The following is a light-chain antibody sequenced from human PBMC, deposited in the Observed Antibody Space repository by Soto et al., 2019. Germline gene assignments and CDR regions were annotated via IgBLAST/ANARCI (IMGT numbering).Light chain of an antibody. V-gene: IGLV2-14*03. CDR1: SSDVGAYNF. CDR2: NVY. J-gene: IGLJ1*01. CDR3: SAYTVSRTYV. Sequence: LTQPASVSWSPGQSITISCTGTSSDVGAYNFVSWHQQHPGKAPKLMIYNVYDRPSGISYRFSGSKSGNTASLTISGLQGEDEADYYCSAYTVSRTYVFGPGTKVIVL.